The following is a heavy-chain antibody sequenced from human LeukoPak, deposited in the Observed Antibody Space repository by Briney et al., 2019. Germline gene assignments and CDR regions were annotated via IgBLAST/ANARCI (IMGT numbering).Heavy chain of an antibody. V-gene: IGHV3-30-3*01. J-gene: IGHJ4*02. CDR1: EFTFSAFA. CDR3: ARELPFDY. D-gene: IGHD2-15*01. Sequence: GGTLRLSCAASEFTFSAFAMHWVRRAPGKGLEWVAVISFDGTNKYYADSVKGRFTISRDNYKNTLSLQMNSLRTDDTAEYYCARELPFDYWGQGTLVTVSS. CDR2: ISFDGTNK.